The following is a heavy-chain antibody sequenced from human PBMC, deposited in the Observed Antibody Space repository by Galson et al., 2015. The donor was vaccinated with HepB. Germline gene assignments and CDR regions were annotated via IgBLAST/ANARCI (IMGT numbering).Heavy chain of an antibody. Sequence: SLRLSCAASGFTFSSYWMSWVRQAPGKGLEWVANIKQDGSEKYYVDSVKGRFTISRDNAKNSLYLQMNSLRAEDTAVYYCARENYGDYVWSGGEIDYWGQGTLVTVSS. CDR1: GFTFSSYW. CDR2: IKQDGSEK. J-gene: IGHJ4*02. CDR3: ARENYGDYVWSGGEIDY. V-gene: IGHV3-7*03. D-gene: IGHD4-17*01.